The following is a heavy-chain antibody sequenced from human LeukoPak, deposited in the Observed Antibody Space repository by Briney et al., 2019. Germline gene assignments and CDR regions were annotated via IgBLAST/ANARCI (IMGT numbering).Heavy chain of an antibody. CDR2: IIPIFGTA. CDR1: GGTFSSYA. D-gene: IGHD3-16*02. Sequence: ASVKVSCKASGGTFSSYAISWVRQAPGQGLEWMGGIIPIFGTANYAQKFQGRVTITADESTSTAYMELSSLGSEDTAVYYCARSEALRLGELSLKYYFDYWGQGTLVTVSS. J-gene: IGHJ4*02. V-gene: IGHV1-69*13. CDR3: ARSEALRLGELSLKYYFDY.